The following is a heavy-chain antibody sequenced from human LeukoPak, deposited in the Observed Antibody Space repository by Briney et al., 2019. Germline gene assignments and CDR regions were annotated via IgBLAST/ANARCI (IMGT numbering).Heavy chain of an antibody. CDR1: GFTFDDYA. D-gene: IGHD3-22*01. CDR2: ISWNSGSI. V-gene: IGHV3-9*01. Sequence: GGSLRLSCAASGFTFDDYAMHWVRQAPVKGLEWVSGISWNSGSIGYADSVKGRFTISRDNAKNSLYLQMNSLRAEDTALYYCAKDGVPYYYDSSGYWGGYYFDYWGQGTLVTVSS. CDR3: AKDGVPYYYDSSGYWGGYYFDY. J-gene: IGHJ4*02.